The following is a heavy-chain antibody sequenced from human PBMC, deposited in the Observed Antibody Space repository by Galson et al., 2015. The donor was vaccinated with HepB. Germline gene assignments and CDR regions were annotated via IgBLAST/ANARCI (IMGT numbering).Heavy chain of an antibody. CDR2: INNDGSGT. CDR1: GFTFNWYW. V-gene: IGHV3-74*01. J-gene: IGHJ3*01. D-gene: IGHD6-13*01. CDR3: VRDNPGSWFYSFDF. Sequence: SLRLSCAASGFTFNWYWMHWVRQAPGKGLVWVARINNDGSGTTYADAVKGRFTISRDNAKNTLSLEMNSLRADDTAMYHCVRDNPGSWFYSFDFWGQGTMVSVSS.